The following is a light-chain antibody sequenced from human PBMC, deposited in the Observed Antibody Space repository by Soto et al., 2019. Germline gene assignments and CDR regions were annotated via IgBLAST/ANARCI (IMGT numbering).Light chain of an antibody. CDR2: AAS. CDR1: QTITNY. V-gene: IGKV1-39*01. J-gene: IGKJ2*01. CDR3: QQTYIIPFT. Sequence: DIQMTQSPSSLSASVGDRVTITCRASQTITNYFNWYQQKPGKAPKLLIYAASSWQSGVPSRFSGSGSGTDFTLTISSLQPEDFATYYCQQTYIIPFTFGQGTKLEIK.